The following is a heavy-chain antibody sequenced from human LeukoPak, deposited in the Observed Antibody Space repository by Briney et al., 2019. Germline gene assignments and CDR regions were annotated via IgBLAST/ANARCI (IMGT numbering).Heavy chain of an antibody. V-gene: IGHV3-11*01. CDR3: AKDASSSWYLGWFDP. D-gene: IGHD6-13*01. J-gene: IGHJ5*02. CDR2: VSSTGGDK. CDR1: GVTFEDYY. Sequence: GGSLRLSCTGSGVTFEDYYLSWIRQAPGKGLEWISYVSSTGGDKFYADPVKGRFTISRDNAKNSLYPQMNSLRAEDTALYYCAKDASSSWYLGWFDPWGQGTLVTVSS.